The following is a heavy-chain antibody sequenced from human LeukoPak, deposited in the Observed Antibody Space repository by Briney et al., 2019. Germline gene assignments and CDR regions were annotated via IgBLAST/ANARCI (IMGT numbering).Heavy chain of an antibody. Sequence: GESLKISCKGSGYSFTTYWIGWVRQMPGKGLEWIGIIFPGDSDTTYSPSLQGQVTISADTSINTAYLQWSSLRASDTAMYYCARREIWFGDPRGWFDPWGQGTLVTVSS. D-gene: IGHD3-10*01. CDR1: GYSFTTYW. CDR3: ARREIWFGDPRGWFDP. CDR2: IFPGDSDT. V-gene: IGHV5-51*01. J-gene: IGHJ5*02.